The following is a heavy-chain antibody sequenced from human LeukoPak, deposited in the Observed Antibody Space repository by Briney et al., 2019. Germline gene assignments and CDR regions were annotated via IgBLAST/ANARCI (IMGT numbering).Heavy chain of an antibody. CDR3: ARRMVRGVIIRSHSWFDP. Sequence: SETLSLTCAVYGGSFSGYYWSWIRQPPGKGLEWIGEINHSGSTNYNPSLKSRVTISVDTSKNQFSLKLSSVTAADTAVYYCARRMVRGVIIRSHSWFDPWGQGTLVTVSS. V-gene: IGHV4-34*01. J-gene: IGHJ5*02. D-gene: IGHD3-10*01. CDR2: INHSGST. CDR1: GGSFSGYY.